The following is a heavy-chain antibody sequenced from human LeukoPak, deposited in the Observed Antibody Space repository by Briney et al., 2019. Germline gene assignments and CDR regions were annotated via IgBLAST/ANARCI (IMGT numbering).Heavy chain of an antibody. CDR2: ISTSGESA. Sequence: TGGSLRLSCPVSGFTFSSYAMSWVRQAPGRGLGWVSVISTSGESAYYADSVKGRFTISRDNSKNTLYLQMNSLRAEDTAVYYCAKDRGSGYHYFDYWGQGTLVTVSS. J-gene: IGHJ4*02. D-gene: IGHD3-22*01. CDR3: AKDRGSGYHYFDY. V-gene: IGHV3-23*01. CDR1: GFTFSSYA.